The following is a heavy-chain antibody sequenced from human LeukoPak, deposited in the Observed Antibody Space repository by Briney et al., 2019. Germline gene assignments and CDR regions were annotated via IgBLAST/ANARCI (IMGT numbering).Heavy chain of an antibody. CDR3: ARGPLPYGSGSYYNLNYYYYMDV. V-gene: IGHV4-61*02. CDR2: IYASGST. CDR1: GGSISSGSYY. Sequence: PSQTLSLTCTVSGGSISSGSYYWSWIRQPAGKGLEWIGRIYASGSTNYNPSLKSRVTISVDTSKNQFSLKLSSVTAADTAVYYCARGPLPYGSGSYYNLNYYYYMDVWGKGTTVTISS. J-gene: IGHJ6*03. D-gene: IGHD3-10*01.